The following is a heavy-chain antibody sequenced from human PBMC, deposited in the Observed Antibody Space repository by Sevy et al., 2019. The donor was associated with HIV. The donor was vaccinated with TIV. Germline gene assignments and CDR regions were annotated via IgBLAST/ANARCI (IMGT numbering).Heavy chain of an antibody. CDR1: SDSFSNYY. CDR3: SRGKVLFDY. J-gene: IGHJ4*02. D-gene: IGHD3-10*01. Sequence: SETLSLTCTVSSDSFSNYYWSWIRQSPGKGLEWIGYIYHNGSTNFNRSLKRRVTISVYTSKNQFSLKLNSVTAADTAVYYCSRGKVLFDYWGQGTLVTVSS. CDR2: IYHNGST. V-gene: IGHV4-59*01.